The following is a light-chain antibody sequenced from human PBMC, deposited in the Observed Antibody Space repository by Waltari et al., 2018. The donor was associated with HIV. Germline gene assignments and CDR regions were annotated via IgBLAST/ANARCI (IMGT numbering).Light chain of an antibody. CDR1: NSNVGTNF. Sequence: QSVLTQTPSASRAPGQRILMSCSGANSNVGTNFVSWFQQVSGGAPKLVIYRNDQRPSGVPARFSAAKSGSTASLAIAGLQSDDEAEYFCASWDDNLNHWVFGGGTKLTV. J-gene: IGLJ3*02. CDR3: ASWDDNLNHWV. CDR2: RND. V-gene: IGLV1-44*01.